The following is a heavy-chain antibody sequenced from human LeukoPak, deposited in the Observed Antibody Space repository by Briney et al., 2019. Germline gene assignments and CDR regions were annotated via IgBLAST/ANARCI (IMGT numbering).Heavy chain of an antibody. J-gene: IGHJ3*02. CDR3: ARGSDYGGNSRSGDAFDI. CDR1: GFTFSSYS. D-gene: IGHD4-23*01. V-gene: IGHV3-21*01. CDR2: ISSSSSYI. Sequence: PGGSLRLSCAASGFTFSSYSMNWVRQAPGKGLEWVSSISSSSSYIYYADSVKGRFTISRDNAKNSLYLQMNSLRAEDTAVYYCARGSDYGGNSRSGDAFDIWGQGTMVTVSS.